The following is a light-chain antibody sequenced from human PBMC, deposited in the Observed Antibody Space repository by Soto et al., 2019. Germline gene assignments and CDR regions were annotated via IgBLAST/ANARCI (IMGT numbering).Light chain of an antibody. Sequence: DIQMTQSPSSLSASVGDRVTITCRASQSISSYLNWYQQKPVKAPKLLIYAASSLQSGVPSRFSCSGSGTDFTLTISSLQPEDFATYYCQQSYSTPGTFGRGTKVEIK. V-gene: IGKV1-39*01. J-gene: IGKJ1*01. CDR3: QQSYSTPGT. CDR2: AAS. CDR1: QSISSY.